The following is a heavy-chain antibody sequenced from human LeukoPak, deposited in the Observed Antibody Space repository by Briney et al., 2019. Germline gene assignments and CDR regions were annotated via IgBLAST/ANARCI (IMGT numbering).Heavy chain of an antibody. CDR3: ARGWASEAFDY. D-gene: IGHD3-16*01. CDR1: GFTVSSNY. CDR2: IYSGGST. V-gene: IGHV3-66*01. J-gene: IGHJ4*02. Sequence: PGGSLRLSCAASGFTVSSNYMSWVRQAPGKGLEWVSVIYSGGSTYYADSVKGRFTISRDNSKNTLYLQMDSLRAEDTAVYYCARGWASEAFDYWGQGTLVTVSS.